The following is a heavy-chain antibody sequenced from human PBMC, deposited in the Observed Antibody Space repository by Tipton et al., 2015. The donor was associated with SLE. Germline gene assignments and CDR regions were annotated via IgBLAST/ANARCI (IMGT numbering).Heavy chain of an antibody. Sequence: SLRLSCAASGFTFSSHAMNWVRQAPGKGLDWISYISTSSITIYYADSVKGRFTISRDDAKNSLYLQMNSLRDDDTAIYYCARDYGDYGVGFDYWGQGILVTVSS. CDR1: GFTFSSHA. J-gene: IGHJ4*02. V-gene: IGHV3-48*02. D-gene: IGHD4-17*01. CDR3: ARDYGDYGVGFDY. CDR2: ISTSSITI.